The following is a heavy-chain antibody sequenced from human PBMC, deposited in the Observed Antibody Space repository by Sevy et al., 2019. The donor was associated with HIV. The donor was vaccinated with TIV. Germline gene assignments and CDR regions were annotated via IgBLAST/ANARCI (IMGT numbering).Heavy chain of an antibody. Sequence: GGSLRLSCAASEFIFSDYAMNWVRQTPGKGLEWVSSINGKGRSTHYADSVEGRFTISTDNSGNTLYLQMNSLRAEDTAVYYCAKTINSGGGAVPAANYYYYGMDVWGQGTTVTVSS. CDR2: INGKGRST. J-gene: IGHJ6*02. D-gene: IGHD2-2*01. CDR1: EFIFSDYA. CDR3: AKTINSGGGAVPAANYYYYGMDV. V-gene: IGHV3-23*01.